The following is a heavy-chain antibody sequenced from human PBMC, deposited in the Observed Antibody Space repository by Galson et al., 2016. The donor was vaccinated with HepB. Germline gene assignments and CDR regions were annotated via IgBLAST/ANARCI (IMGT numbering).Heavy chain of an antibody. CDR1: GFTINSDY. D-gene: IGHD2-8*01. CDR2: IYIGGNT. Sequence: LRLSCAASGFTINSDYMPWVRQAPGKGLEWVSLIYIGGNTYYGDSVKGRFTVSRDTSRNTLYLQMNSLRAEDTAVYYCATVGGSTYGLRSDAFDIWGQGTVVTVSS. V-gene: IGHV3-53*01. CDR3: ATVGGSTYGLRSDAFDI. J-gene: IGHJ3*02.